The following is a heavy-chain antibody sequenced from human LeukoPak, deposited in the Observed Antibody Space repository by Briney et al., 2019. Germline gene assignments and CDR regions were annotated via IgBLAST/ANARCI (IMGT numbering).Heavy chain of an antibody. V-gene: IGHV3-23*01. CDR1: GFTFSSYA. CDR2: ISGSGGST. Sequence: GGSLRLSCAASGFTFSSYAMSWVRQAPGKGPEWVSAISGSGGSTYYADSVKGRFTISRDNSKNTLYLQMNSLGAEDTAVYYCAKNRVVVPAAMRSWGQGTLVTVSS. D-gene: IGHD2-2*01. J-gene: IGHJ5*02. CDR3: AKNRVVVPAAMRS.